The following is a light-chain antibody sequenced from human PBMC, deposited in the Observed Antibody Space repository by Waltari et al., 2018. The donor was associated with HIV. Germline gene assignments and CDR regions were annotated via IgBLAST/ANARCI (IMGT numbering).Light chain of an antibody. CDR3: QQYNNYPYT. CDR1: QSISSW. CDR2: KAS. V-gene: IGKV1-5*03. Sequence: DIKMTQSPSTLSASIGGRVSIPCRASQSISSWLAWYQLKPGKAPKLLIYKASSLESGVPSRFSGSGSGTEFSLTISSLQPDDFATYYCQQYNNYPYTFGQGTKLELK. J-gene: IGKJ2*01.